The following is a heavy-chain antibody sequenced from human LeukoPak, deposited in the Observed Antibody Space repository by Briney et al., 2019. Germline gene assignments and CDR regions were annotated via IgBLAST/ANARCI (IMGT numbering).Heavy chain of an antibody. CDR2: INHSGST. D-gene: IGHD3-22*01. V-gene: IGHV4-34*01. Sequence: SETLSLTCAVYGGSFSGYYWSWIRQPPGKGLEWIGEINHSGSTNYNPSLKSRVTISVDTSKNQFSLKLSSVTAADTAVYYCARDQYYYDSSGYSQTPLDYWGQGTLVTVSS. CDR3: ARDQYYYDSSGYSQTPLDY. CDR1: GGSFSGYY. J-gene: IGHJ4*02.